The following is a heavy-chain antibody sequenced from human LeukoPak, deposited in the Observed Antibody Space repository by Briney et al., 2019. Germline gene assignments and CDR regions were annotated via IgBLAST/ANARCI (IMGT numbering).Heavy chain of an antibody. J-gene: IGHJ4*02. CDR1: GFTFYSYG. CDR3: AKDVGKWESLHFFDY. CDR2: ISGSGAST. V-gene: IGHV3-23*01. D-gene: IGHD1-26*01. Sequence: GGSLRLSCAASGFTFYSYGMNWVRQAPGKGLEWISGISGSGASTYYADSVTGRFTISRDNSRNTLYLQMNSLRGDDTAVYYCAKDVGKWESLHFFDYWGQGTLVTVSS.